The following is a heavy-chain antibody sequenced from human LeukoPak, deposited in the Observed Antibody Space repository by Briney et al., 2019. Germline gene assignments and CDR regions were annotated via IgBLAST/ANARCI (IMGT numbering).Heavy chain of an antibody. D-gene: IGHD6-19*01. Sequence: GGSLRLFCAASGFTFFTYSMNWVRQAPGKGLEWVSYISDSSSYIYYADSVKGRFTISRDNAKNSLYLQMNSLRAEDTAVYYCAKTAVTGVRAFDPWGQGTLVTVSS. CDR1: GFTFFTYS. CDR3: AKTAVTGVRAFDP. J-gene: IGHJ5*02. CDR2: ISDSSSYI. V-gene: IGHV3-21*05.